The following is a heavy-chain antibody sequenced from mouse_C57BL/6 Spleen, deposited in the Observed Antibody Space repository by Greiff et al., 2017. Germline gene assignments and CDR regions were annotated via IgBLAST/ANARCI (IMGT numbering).Heavy chain of an antibody. CDR3: FYYGNLYAMDY. CDR1: GYAFSSSW. CDR2: IYPGDGDT. V-gene: IGHV1-80*01. D-gene: IGHD2-1*01. Sequence: VQLQQSGAELVKPGASVKISCKSSGYAFSSSWMNWVKQRPGRGLEWIGRIYPGDGDTKYNGKFKGKATLTADKSSSTAYMQLRSLTSEDSAVYCAFYYGNLYAMDYWGQGTSVTVSS. J-gene: IGHJ4*01.